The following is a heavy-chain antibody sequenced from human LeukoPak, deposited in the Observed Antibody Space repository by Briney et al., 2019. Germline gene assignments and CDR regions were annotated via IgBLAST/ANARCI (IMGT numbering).Heavy chain of an antibody. CDR3: ATSGSGWDFDY. D-gene: IGHD6-19*01. V-gene: IGHV5-51*01. J-gene: IGHJ4*02. CDR2: IYPGDSDT. CDR1: GYSFTTYW. Sequence: GESLKISCEGSGYSFTTYWIAWVRQMPGKGLEWMGIIYPGDSDTRYNPSFQGQVTISADKSISTAYLQWSSLQASDTAMYYCATSGSGWDFDYWGQGTLVTVSS.